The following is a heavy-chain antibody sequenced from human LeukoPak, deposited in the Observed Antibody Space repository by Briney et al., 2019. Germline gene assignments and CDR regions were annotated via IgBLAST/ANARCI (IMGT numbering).Heavy chain of an antibody. CDR1: GFTFSSHG. CDR3: AKGAGTTSGGAFDP. Sequence: PGGSLRLSCAASGFTFSSHGMHWVRQAPGKGLEWVAVISYDGSNKYYADSVKGRFTISRDNSKNTLYLQMNSLRAEDTAVYYCAKGAGTTSGGAFDPWGQGTLVTVSS. D-gene: IGHD1-7*01. J-gene: IGHJ5*02. CDR2: ISYDGSNK. V-gene: IGHV3-30*18.